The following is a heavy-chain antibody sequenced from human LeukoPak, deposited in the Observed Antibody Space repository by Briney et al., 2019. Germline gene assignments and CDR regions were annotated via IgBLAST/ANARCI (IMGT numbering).Heavy chain of an antibody. CDR3: ARLPTPQQLVRGYWDYFDY. CDR1: GFTFSSYA. V-gene: IGHV3-30*04. Sequence: GGSLRLSCAASGFTFSSYAMHWVRQAPGKGLEWVAVISYDGSDKYYADSVKGRFTISRDNSKNTLYLQMNSLRAEDTAVYYCARLPTPQQLVRGYWDYFDYWGQGTLVTVSS. J-gene: IGHJ4*02. D-gene: IGHD6-13*01. CDR2: ISYDGSDK.